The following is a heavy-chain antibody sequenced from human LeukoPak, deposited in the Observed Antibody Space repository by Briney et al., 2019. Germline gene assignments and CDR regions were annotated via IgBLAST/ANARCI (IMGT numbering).Heavy chain of an antibody. CDR2: IGTAGDT. CDR3: ARGTYGGNSVDY. CDR1: GFTFSSYD. D-gene: IGHD4-17*01. V-gene: IGHV3-13*01. J-gene: IGHJ4*02. Sequence: GGSLRLSCAASGFTFSSYDMHWVRQATGKGLEWVSAIGTAGDTYYPGSVKGRFTISRENAKNSLYLQMNSLRAGDTAVYYCARGTYGGNSVDYWGQGTLVTVSS.